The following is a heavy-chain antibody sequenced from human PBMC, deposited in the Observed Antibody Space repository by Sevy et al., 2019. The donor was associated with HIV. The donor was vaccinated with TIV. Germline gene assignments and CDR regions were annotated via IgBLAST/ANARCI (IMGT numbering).Heavy chain of an antibody. J-gene: IGHJ4*02. V-gene: IGHV3-7*03. CDR2: IRQDGNEI. CDR3: ARRYFDL. CDR1: GFTFDMYW. Sequence: GGSLRLSCDASGFTFDMYWMQWVRQAPGKGLEWVANIRQDGNEIYYAASVTGRFTISRDNAKGSLYLQMNNLRVEDTATYYCARRYFDLWGQGTLVTVSS.